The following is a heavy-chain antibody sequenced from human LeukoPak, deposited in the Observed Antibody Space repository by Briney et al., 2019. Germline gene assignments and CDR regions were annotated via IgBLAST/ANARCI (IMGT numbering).Heavy chain of an antibody. V-gene: IGHV3-23*01. D-gene: IGHD3-16*02. Sequence: GGSLRLSCVASGFTFGSYAMSWVRQAPGKGLEWVSAISGSGGSTYYADSVKGRFTISRDNSKNTLYLQMNSLRAEDTAVYYCAKGGGTYDYVWGSYRYDYWGQGTLVTVSS. CDR1: GFTFGSYA. CDR3: AKGGGTYDYVWGSYRYDY. CDR2: ISGSGGST. J-gene: IGHJ4*02.